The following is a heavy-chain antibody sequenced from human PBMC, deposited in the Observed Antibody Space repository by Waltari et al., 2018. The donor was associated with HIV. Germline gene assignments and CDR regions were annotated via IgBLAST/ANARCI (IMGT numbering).Heavy chain of an antibody. CDR2: IYYSGST. CDR3: ARGGGGYYDSSGYLNRIDY. V-gene: IGHV4-59*01. CDR1: GGSISSYY. Sequence: QVQLQESGPGLVKPSETLSLTCTVSGGSISSYYWSWIRQPPGKGLEWIGYIYYSGSTNYTPSRKRRVTISVDTSKTQSSLKLSFVTAADTACYYCARGGGGYYDSSGYLNRIDYCGQGTLVTVSS. D-gene: IGHD3-22*01. J-gene: IGHJ4*02.